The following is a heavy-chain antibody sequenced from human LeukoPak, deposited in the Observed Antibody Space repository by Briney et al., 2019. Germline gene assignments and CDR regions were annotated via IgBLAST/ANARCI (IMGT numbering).Heavy chain of an antibody. V-gene: IGHV3-48*01. J-gene: IGHJ4*02. CDR3: ARGRHFYDSSVYFFDY. D-gene: IGHD3-22*01. Sequence: GGSLRLSCAASGFTFSSYSMNWVRQAPGKGLDWVSYIDSNSRGIYYADSVKGRFTISRDNAKDSLYLQMNSLRGEDTAVYFCARGRHFYDSSVYFFDYWGQGTLVTVSS. CDR2: IDSNSRGI. CDR1: GFTFSSYS.